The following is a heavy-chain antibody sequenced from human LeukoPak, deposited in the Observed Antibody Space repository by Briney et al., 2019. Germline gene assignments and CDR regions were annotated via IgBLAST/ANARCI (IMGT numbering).Heavy chain of an antibody. Sequence: PSETLSLTCAVSGGSISNKNWWSWVRQPPGKGLEWIGEIYHSGSTNYNPSLTSRVTISVDKSKSQFFLKLSSVTAADTAVYYCTRGGYAFDIWGQGTMVTVSS. V-gene: IGHV4-4*02. J-gene: IGHJ3*02. D-gene: IGHD3-10*01. CDR2: IYHSGST. CDR3: TRGGYAFDI. CDR1: GGSISNKNW.